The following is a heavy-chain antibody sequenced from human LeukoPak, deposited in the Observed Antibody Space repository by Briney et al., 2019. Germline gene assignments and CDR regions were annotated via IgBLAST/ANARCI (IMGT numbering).Heavy chain of an antibody. CDR3: TRPFTYYDILTGYGIEAVGY. V-gene: IGHV3-49*03. J-gene: IGHJ4*02. CDR1: GFTFGDYA. D-gene: IGHD3-9*01. Sequence: RAGGSLRLSCTASGFTFGDYAMSWFRQAPGKGLEWVGFIRSKDYGGTTEYAASVKGRFTISRDDSKSIAYLQMNSLKTEDTAVYYCTRPFTYYDILTGYGIEAVGYWGQGTLVTVSS. CDR2: IRSKDYGGTT.